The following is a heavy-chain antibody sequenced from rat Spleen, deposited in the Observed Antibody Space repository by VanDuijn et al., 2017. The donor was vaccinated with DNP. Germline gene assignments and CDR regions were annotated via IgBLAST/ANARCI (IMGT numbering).Heavy chain of an antibody. Sequence: QVQLKESGPGLVQPSQTLSLTCTVSGFSLTSNSVHWVRQPPGKGLEWMGRIQSDGNTDYNSVLKSRLSSSRDTSKSQVFLKMNSLQTGDTAMYSCARFPPGYYSYRDWHLDFWGPGTMVTVSS. D-gene: IGHD1-4*01. V-gene: IGHV2-1*01. CDR3: ARFPPGYYSYRDWHLDF. J-gene: IGHJ1*01. CDR1: GFSLTSNS. CDR2: IQSDGNT.